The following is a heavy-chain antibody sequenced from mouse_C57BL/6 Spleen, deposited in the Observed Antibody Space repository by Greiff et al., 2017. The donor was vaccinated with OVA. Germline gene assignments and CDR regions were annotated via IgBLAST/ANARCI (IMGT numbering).Heavy chain of an antibody. D-gene: IGHD2-2*01. CDR1: GFTFSSYA. Sequence: EVKLVESGEGLVKPGGSLKLSCAASGFTFSSYAMSWVRQTPEKRLEWVAYISSGGDYIYYADTVKGRFTFPSDNARNTLYLQMSSLKSEDTAMYYCTREGVTPYAMDYWGQGTSVTVSS. J-gene: IGHJ4*01. CDR3: TREGVTPYAMDY. CDR2: ISSGGDYI. V-gene: IGHV5-9-1*02.